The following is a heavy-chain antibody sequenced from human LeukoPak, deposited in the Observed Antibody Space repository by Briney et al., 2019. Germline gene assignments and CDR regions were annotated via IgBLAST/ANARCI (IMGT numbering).Heavy chain of an antibody. CDR2: ISYDGSNK. CDR1: GFTFSTYA. J-gene: IGHJ5*02. V-gene: IGHV3-30*18. CDR3: AKDVSRNWFDP. Sequence: GGSLRLSCAASGFTFSTYAMHWVRQAPGKGLEWVAVISYDGSNKYYADSVKGRFTISRDNSKNTLYLQMNTLRAEDTAVYYCAKDVSRNWFDPWGQGTLVTVSS.